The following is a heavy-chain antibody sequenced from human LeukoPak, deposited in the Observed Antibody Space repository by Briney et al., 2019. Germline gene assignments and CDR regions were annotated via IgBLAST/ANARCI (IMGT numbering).Heavy chain of an antibody. J-gene: IGHJ6*02. CDR1: GYTFTSYG. D-gene: IGHD6-13*01. Sequence: ASVKVSCKASGYTFTSYGISWVRQAPGQGLEWMGWISAYNGNTNYAQKLQGRVTMTTDTSTSTAYMELRSLRSDDTAVYYCARVAAQYYYYYGMDVWGQGTTVTVSS. CDR3: ARVAAQYYYYYGMDV. CDR2: ISAYNGNT. V-gene: IGHV1-18*01.